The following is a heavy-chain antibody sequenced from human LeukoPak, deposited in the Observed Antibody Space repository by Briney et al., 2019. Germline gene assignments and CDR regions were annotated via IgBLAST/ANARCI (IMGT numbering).Heavy chain of an antibody. V-gene: IGHV3-23*01. CDR2: INGSCGSR. CDR1: GFTFSNYP. J-gene: IGHJ4*02. Sequence: GGSLRLSCAASGFTFSNYPMTWVRQAPGKGLEGVSAINGSCGSRYYADSVKGRFTISRDNSKNKLYLQMNSLRAEDTAVYYCAKDTRGLDYWGQGTLVTVYS. CDR3: AKDTRGLDY.